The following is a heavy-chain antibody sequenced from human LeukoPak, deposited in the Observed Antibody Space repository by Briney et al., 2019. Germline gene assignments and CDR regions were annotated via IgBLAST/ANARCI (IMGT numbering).Heavy chain of an antibody. CDR2: ISGSGGST. Sequence: GGSLRLSCAASGFTFSNYAMSWVRQAPGKGLEWVSAISGSGGSTYYAESVKGRFTISRDNSKNTLYLQMNNVRAEDTAVYYCAKVKGPDFWSGYYDYWGQGTLVTVSS. D-gene: IGHD3-3*01. V-gene: IGHV3-23*01. CDR3: AKVKGPDFWSGYYDY. J-gene: IGHJ4*02. CDR1: GFTFSNYA.